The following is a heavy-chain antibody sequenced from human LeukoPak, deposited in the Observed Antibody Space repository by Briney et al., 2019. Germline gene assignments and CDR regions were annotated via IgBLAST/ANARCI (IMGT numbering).Heavy chain of an antibody. J-gene: IGHJ4*02. CDR1: GFTFSSYA. Sequence: PGGSLRLSCGASGFTFSSYAMSWVRQAPGKGLEWVSVISGSGGSTYYADSVKGRFTISRDNFKNTLYLQMNSLRAEDTAVYYCAKDPSIAVAGIFDYWGQGTLVTVSS. D-gene: IGHD6-19*01. V-gene: IGHV3-23*01. CDR3: AKDPSIAVAGIFDY. CDR2: ISGSGGST.